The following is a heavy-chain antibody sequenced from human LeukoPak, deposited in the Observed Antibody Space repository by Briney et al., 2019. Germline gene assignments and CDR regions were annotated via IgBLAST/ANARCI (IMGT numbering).Heavy chain of an antibody. V-gene: IGHV1-69*04. D-gene: IGHD3-9*01. CDR3: AREDYDILTGYPSYYFDY. CDR1: GGTFSSYA. CDR2: IIPILGIA. Sequence: SVKVSCKASGGTFSSYAISWVRQAPGQGLEWMGRIIPILGIANYAQKSQGRVTITADKSTSTAYMELSSLRSEDTAVYYCAREDYDILTGYPSYYFDYWGQGTLVTVSS. J-gene: IGHJ4*02.